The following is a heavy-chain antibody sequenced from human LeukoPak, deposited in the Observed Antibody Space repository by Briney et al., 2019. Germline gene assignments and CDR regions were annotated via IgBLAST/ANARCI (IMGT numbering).Heavy chain of an antibody. CDR2: IYYNGYT. CDR1: GGSIGTYY. J-gene: IGHJ4*02. CDR3: VRDRHWTNDWVFDY. D-gene: IGHD1/OR15-1a*01. Sequence: PSETLSLTCTVSGGSIGTYYWSWIRQPPGKGLEWIGYIYYNGYTDYNPSLKSRVTISLHTSKNQFSLKLSSVNAADTAVYYCVRDRHWTNDWVFDYWGQGTLVTVSS. V-gene: IGHV4-59*01.